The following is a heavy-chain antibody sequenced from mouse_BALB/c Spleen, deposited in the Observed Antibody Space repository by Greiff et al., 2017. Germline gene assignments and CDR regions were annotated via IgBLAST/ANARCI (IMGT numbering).Heavy chain of an antibody. CDR3: ASTTVVATRAMDY. D-gene: IGHD1-1*01. V-gene: IGHV1-14*01. CDR2: INPYNDGT. Sequence: EVQLQQSGPELVKPRASVKMSCKASGYTFTSYVMHWVKQKPGQGLEWIGYINPYNDGTKYNEKFKGKATLTSDKSSSTAYMELSSLTSEDSAVYYCASTTVVATRAMDYWGQGTSVTVSS. J-gene: IGHJ4*01. CDR1: GYTFTSYV.